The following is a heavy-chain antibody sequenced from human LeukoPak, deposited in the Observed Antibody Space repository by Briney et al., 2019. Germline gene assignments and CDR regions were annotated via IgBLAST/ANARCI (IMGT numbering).Heavy chain of an antibody. J-gene: IGHJ6*04. CDR3: AELGITMIGGV. V-gene: IGHV3-48*03. Sequence: GGSLRLSCASSGFTFSSYEMNWVRQAPGKGLEWVSYISSSGSTIYYADSVKGRFTISRDNAKNSLYLQMNSLRAEDTAVYYCAELGITMIGGVWGKGTTVTISS. D-gene: IGHD3-10*02. CDR2: ISSSGSTI. CDR1: GFTFSSYE.